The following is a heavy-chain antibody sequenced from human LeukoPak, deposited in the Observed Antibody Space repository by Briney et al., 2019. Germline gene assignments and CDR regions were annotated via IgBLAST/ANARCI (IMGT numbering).Heavy chain of an antibody. Sequence: GGSLRLSCAASGFTFGNYDMSWVRQAPGKGLEWVSIISSSDASTYYADSVTGRFTISTDNAKNSLYLQMNSLRAEDTAVFYCARDQYDTWSRRGNFDSWGQGTLVIVSS. D-gene: IGHD3/OR15-3a*01. CDR1: GFTFGNYD. CDR2: ISSSDAST. CDR3: ARDQYDTWSRRGNFDS. J-gene: IGHJ4*02. V-gene: IGHV3-23*01.